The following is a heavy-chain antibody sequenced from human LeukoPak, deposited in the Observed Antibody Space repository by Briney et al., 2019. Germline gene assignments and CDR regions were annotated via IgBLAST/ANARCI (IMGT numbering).Heavy chain of an antibody. CDR1: GFTFSIYW. CDR2: TKQDGREK. Sequence: GGSLRLSCAASGFTFSIYWMSWVRQAPGKRLEWVANTKQDGREKYYVDSVKGRFTISRDNAKNPLYLQMNSLRAEDTAVYYCARDAGYGDYGYWGQGTLVTVSS. D-gene: IGHD4-17*01. CDR3: ARDAGYGDYGY. V-gene: IGHV3-7*01. J-gene: IGHJ4*02.